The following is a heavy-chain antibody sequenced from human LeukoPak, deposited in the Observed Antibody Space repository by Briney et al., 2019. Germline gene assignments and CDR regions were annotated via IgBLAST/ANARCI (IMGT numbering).Heavy chain of an antibody. J-gene: IGHJ4*02. CDR2: ITGSGDYT. CDR3: AKRSGINYGYFDS. Sequence: GGSLRLSCAASRFTFSNYAMGWVRQGPGKGLEWVSAITGSGDYTDCADSVKGRFTISRDNSKNTAYLQMISLRAEDTAVYYCAKRSGINYGYFDSWGQGALVTVSS. D-gene: IGHD1-26*01. CDR1: RFTFSNYA. V-gene: IGHV3-23*01.